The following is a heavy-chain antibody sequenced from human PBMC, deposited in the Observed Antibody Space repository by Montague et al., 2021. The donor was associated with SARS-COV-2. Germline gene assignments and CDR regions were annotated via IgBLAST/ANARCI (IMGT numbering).Heavy chain of an antibody. CDR2: ISASSSTI. V-gene: IGHV3-48*02. CDR1: GFTFSSYR. CDR3: STIAAADNLSYNYGMDV. Sequence: SLRLSCAASGFTFSSYRMTWVRQAPGKGLEWVSYISASSSTIYYADSVKGRFTISSDNGKNSLYLHMNSLRDEDTAVYYCSTIAAADNLSYNYGMDVWGQGTTVTVSS. J-gene: IGHJ6*02. D-gene: IGHD6-13*01.